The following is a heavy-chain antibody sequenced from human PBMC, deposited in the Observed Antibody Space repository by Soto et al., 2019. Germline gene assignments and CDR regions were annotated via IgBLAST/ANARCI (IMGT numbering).Heavy chain of an antibody. CDR3: ARARRGAFDY. Sequence: GGSLRLSCEASGFTFTTYSMHWIRQVPGKGLEYLSSISNNGGSTYYVDSVKGRFTISRDNSKNTLYLQMDSLTAEDMAVYHCARARRGAFDYWGRGIQVTVS. J-gene: IGHJ4*02. CDR2: ISNNGGST. V-gene: IGHV3-64*02. D-gene: IGHD3-10*01. CDR1: GFTFTTYS.